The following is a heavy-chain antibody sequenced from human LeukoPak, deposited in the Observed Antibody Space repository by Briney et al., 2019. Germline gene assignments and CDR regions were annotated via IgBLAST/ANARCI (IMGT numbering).Heavy chain of an antibody. D-gene: IGHD2-15*01. Sequence: SETLSLTCAVYGGSFSGYYWSWIRQPPGKGLEWIGEINHSGSTNYNPSLKSRVTISADTSKNQFSLKMTSMTAADTAIYYCWLEKVVAAYFDSWGQGTLVTVSS. CDR3: WLEKVVAAYFDS. J-gene: IGHJ4*02. V-gene: IGHV4-34*03. CDR2: INHSGST. CDR1: GGSFSGYY.